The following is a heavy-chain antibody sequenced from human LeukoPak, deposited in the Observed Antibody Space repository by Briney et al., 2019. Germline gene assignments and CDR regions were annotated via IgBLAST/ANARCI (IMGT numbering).Heavy chain of an antibody. CDR3: ARTIEMATISYFDY. CDR1: GFTFSSYG. J-gene: IGHJ4*02. CDR2: ISSTGSYI. D-gene: IGHD5-24*01. V-gene: IGHV3-21*01. Sequence: GGSLRLSCAASGFTFSSYGMNWVRQAPGKGLEWVASISSTGSYIYYADSGKGRFTISRDNAKNSLYLQMNSLRAGDTAVYYCARTIEMATISYFDYWGQGTLVTVSS.